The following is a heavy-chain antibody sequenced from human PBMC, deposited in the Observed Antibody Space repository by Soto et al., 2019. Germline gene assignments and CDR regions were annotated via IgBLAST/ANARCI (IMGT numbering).Heavy chain of an antibody. D-gene: IGHD4-4*01. CDR2: MNPNSGNT. V-gene: IGHV1-8*01. J-gene: IGHJ6*02. CDR3: ARGQTTRYYYYYGMDV. Sequence: QVQLVQSGAEVKKPGSSVKVSCKASGYTFTSYDINWVRQATGQGLAWMGWMNPNSGNTGYAKKFQGRVTMTRNTSISTAYMELSSLRSEDTAVYYCARGQTTRYYYYYGMDVWGQGTTVTVSS. CDR1: GYTFTSYD.